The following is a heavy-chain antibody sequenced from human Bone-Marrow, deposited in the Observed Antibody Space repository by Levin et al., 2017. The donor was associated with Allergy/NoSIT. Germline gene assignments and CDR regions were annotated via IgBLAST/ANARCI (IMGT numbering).Heavy chain of an antibody. J-gene: IGHJ3*02. CDR3: ARATKFGESRDALDI. D-gene: IGHD3-10*01. Sequence: GESLKISCKLSGYRFSNYWIAWVRQMPGKGLEWMGMIYLGDSDARYSPSFQGQVTISADKSISTAYLQRTSLKASDTAMYYCARATKFGESRDALDIWGQGTMMTVSS. CDR2: IYLGDSDA. CDR1: GYRFSNYW. V-gene: IGHV5-51*01.